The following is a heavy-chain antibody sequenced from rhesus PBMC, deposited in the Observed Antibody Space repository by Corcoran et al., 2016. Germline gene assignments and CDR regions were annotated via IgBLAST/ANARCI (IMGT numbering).Heavy chain of an antibody. V-gene: IGHV4S2*01. J-gene: IGHJ4*01. Sequence: QVQLQESGPGLGKPSETLPLTCDVSGASLSRDYWCWLRQAPGTGLEWIGRIHGSGGSTDYNPSLRSRVTISIDTSKNQFSLRLSSVTAADTAVYYCARDDQYRGSWAPFDYWGRGVLVTVSS. D-gene: IGHD6-25*01. CDR1: GASLSRDY. CDR3: ARDDQYRGSWAPFDY. CDR2: IHGSGGST.